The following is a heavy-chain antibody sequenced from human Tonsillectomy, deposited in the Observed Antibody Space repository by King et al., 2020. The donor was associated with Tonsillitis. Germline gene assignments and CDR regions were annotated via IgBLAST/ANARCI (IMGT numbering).Heavy chain of an antibody. Sequence: VQLVESGGGVVLPGGSLRLSCAASEFTFSSYGMHWFRQAPGKGLEWVALVRHDGSNENYADSVKGRFTISRDNSKNTLYLQMNSLRVEDTAVYYCAKDGRVETDYSYFDFWGQGTLVTVSS. V-gene: IGHV3-30*02. CDR3: AKDGRVETDYSYFDF. CDR1: EFTFSSYG. CDR2: VRHDGSNE. D-gene: IGHD4/OR15-4a*01. J-gene: IGHJ4*02.